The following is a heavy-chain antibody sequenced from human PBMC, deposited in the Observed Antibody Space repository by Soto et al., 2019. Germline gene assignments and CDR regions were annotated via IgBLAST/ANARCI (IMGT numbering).Heavy chain of an antibody. CDR1: GGTFSSNG. CDR3: ANEIVHSEDFQQ. D-gene: IGHD3-22*01. Sequence: QVQLVQSGAEVKKPGSSVKVSCKASGGTFSSNGISWVRQAPGQGLEWMGRIIPILGIPNYAKRFQGRVTITAYTSTRTAYMELSGLRPEYTAVYYCANEIVHSEDFQQWGQGSLVTVSS. CDR2: IIPILGIP. J-gene: IGHJ1*01. V-gene: IGHV1-69*02.